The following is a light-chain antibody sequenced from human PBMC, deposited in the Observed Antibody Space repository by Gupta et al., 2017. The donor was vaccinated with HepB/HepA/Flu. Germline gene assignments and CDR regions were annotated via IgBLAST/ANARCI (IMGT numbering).Light chain of an antibody. Sequence: EIVLTQSPGTLSLSPGERAPLSCRASQSVSSSYSAWHQQTAGHATRLLNYGASSRATGIPDMFSGSGSRTDFTLTISRLEPEDFAVYYWQQYGSSPPDTFGQGTKLEIK. J-gene: IGKJ2*01. CDR3: QQYGSSPPDT. V-gene: IGKV3-20*01. CDR2: GAS. CDR1: QSVSSSY.